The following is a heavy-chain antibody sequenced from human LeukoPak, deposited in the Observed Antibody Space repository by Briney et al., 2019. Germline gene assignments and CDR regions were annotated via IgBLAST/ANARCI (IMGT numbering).Heavy chain of an antibody. D-gene: IGHD4-17*01. Sequence: ASVKVSCKASGYTFTSYGISWVRQAPGQGLEWMGWISAYNGNTNYAQKLQGRVTMTTDTSTSTAYMELRSLRSDDTAVYHCARGDGYGDYAPLVYWGQGTLVTVSS. J-gene: IGHJ4*02. V-gene: IGHV1-18*01. CDR3: ARGDGYGDYAPLVY. CDR2: ISAYNGNT. CDR1: GYTFTSYG.